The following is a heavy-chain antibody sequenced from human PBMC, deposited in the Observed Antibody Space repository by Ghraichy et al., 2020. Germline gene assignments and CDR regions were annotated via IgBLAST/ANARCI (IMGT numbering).Heavy chain of an antibody. Sequence: GGSLRLSCAASGFTFSSYWMSWVRQAPGKGLEWVANIKQDGSEKYYVDSVKGRFTISRDNAKNSLYLQMNSLRAEDTAVYYCARDRASGAVPAALRRFDPWGQGTLVTVSS. J-gene: IGHJ5*02. CDR1: GFTFSSYW. D-gene: IGHD2-2*01. CDR2: IKQDGSEK. V-gene: IGHV3-7*01. CDR3: ARDRASGAVPAALRRFDP.